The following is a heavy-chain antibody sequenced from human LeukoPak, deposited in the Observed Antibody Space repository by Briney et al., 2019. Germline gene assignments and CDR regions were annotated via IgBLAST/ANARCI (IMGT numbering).Heavy chain of an antibody. CDR2: ISSSSSYT. CDR3: ARGGGYYYDSSDYYREEYFQH. Sequence: GGSLRLSCAASGFIFNHYYMTWIRQAPGKGLEWVSYISSSSSYTNYADSVKGRFTISRDNAKNSLYLHMNSLRAEDTAVYYCARGGGYYYDSSDYYREEYFQHWGQGTLVTVSS. J-gene: IGHJ1*01. D-gene: IGHD3-22*01. V-gene: IGHV3-11*05. CDR1: GFIFNHYY.